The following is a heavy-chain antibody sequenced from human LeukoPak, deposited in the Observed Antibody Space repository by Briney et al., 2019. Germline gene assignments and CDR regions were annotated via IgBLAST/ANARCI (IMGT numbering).Heavy chain of an antibody. J-gene: IGHJ4*02. Sequence: GGSLRLSCAASGFTFNNYAMNWVRQAPGKGLEWVSSISEGGENTHYADSVKGRFTIPRDNSQSTLFLQMTSLRAEDTAVYYCAKQWVDCWGQGTLVTVSS. V-gene: IGHV3-23*01. D-gene: IGHD1-26*01. CDR1: GFTFNNYA. CDR2: ISEGGENT. CDR3: AKQWVDC.